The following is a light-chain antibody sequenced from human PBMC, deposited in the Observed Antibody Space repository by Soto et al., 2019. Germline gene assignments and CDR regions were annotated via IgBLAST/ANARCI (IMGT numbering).Light chain of an antibody. CDR1: SSNSGNNY. CDR2: DNN. Sequence: QSVLTQPPSVSAAPGQKVTISCSGSSSNSGNNYVSWYQQLPGTAPKLLIYDNNKRPSGIPDRFSGSKSGNTASLTLSGLQAEDEADYYCSSYTSSSTLVFGGGTKLTVL. J-gene: IGLJ2*01. V-gene: IGLV1-51*01. CDR3: SSYTSSSTLV.